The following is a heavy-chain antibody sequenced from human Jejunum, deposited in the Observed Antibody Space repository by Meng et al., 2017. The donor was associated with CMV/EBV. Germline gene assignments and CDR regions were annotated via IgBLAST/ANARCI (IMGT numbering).Heavy chain of an antibody. J-gene: IGHJ4*02. CDR3: ASQEVPAVSTPFDY. V-gene: IGHV3-23*01. CDR2: IGGTGADT. Sequence: QLLESXXXXVXXGGXLRRACAASGLIFSDFAMSWVRQAPGKGLEWVSRIGGTGADTYYADSVKGRITISRDNSKNTVYLQMNSLRAEDTAVYYCASQEVPAVSTPFDYWGQGTLVTVSS. CDR1: GLIFSDFA. D-gene: IGHD2-2*01.